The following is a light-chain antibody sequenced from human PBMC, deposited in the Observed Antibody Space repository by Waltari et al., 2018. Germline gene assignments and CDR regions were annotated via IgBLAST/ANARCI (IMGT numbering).Light chain of an antibody. V-gene: IGKV1-39*01. CDR2: AAS. Sequence: DIQMTQSPSSLSASVGDRVIITCRASQTISNYLNWYQQKPGKAPKVLISAASTLQSVVPSRFSGSRSGTDFTLIITSLQPEDFATYYCQQSYSVPYTFGQGTKLEIK. J-gene: IGKJ2*01. CDR1: QTISNY. CDR3: QQSYSVPYT.